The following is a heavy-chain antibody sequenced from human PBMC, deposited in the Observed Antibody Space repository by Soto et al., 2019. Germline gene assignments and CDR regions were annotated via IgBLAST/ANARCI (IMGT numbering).Heavy chain of an antibody. CDR1: GGSISSGGYY. Sequence: QVQLQESGPGLVKPSQTLSLTCTVSGGSISSGGYYWSWIRQHPGKGLEWIGYIYYSGSTYYNPSLKSRVTISVDTSKNQFSLKLSSVTAADTAVYYCARGGNGDYAQIDWHFDLWGRGTLVTVSS. V-gene: IGHV4-31*03. D-gene: IGHD4-17*01. J-gene: IGHJ2*01. CDR2: IYYSGST. CDR3: ARGGNGDYAQIDWHFDL.